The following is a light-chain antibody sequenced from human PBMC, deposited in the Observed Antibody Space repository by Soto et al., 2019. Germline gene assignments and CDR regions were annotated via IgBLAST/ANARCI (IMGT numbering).Light chain of an antibody. V-gene: IGKV3-15*01. CDR3: QQYYHWPVT. J-gene: IGKJ4*01. CDR1: RTVSNR. CDR2: GAS. Sequence: EILMTQSPDTLSVSPGERVTLSCRASRTVSNRLAWYQHKPGQAPRLLISGASTGATGIPPRCRGSGSGTEFTVTVDTLQSEDIAIYYCQQYYHWPVTFGGGTKVEIK.